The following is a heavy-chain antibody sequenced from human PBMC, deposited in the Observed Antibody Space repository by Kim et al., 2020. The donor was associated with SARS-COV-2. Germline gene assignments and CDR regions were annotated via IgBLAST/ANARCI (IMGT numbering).Heavy chain of an antibody. Sequence: GGSLRLSCAASGFTFSSYGMHWVRQAPGKGLEWVAVISYDGSNKYYADSVKGRFTISRDNSKNTLYLQMNSLRAEDTAVYYCARGRQQLTTQDAFDIWGQGTMVTVSS. D-gene: IGHD6-13*01. V-gene: IGHV3-33*05. CDR3: ARGRQQLTTQDAFDI. CDR1: GFTFSSYG. J-gene: IGHJ3*02. CDR2: ISYDGSNK.